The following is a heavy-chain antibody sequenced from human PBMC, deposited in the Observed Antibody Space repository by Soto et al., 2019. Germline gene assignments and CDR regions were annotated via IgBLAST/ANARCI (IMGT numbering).Heavy chain of an antibody. CDR3: VRNWRYYGGDYYYGMDA. Sequence: ITLKESGPTLVKPTQTLTLTCTFSGFSLNTGGVGVGWVRQPRGKAMEWLALIYWDDDERYRPSLRSRLNIPKDTTKMQVVLTMTNMVPEDTATYYCVRNWRYYGGDYYYGMDAWGQGTTVTV. CDR1: GFSLNTGGVG. J-gene: IGHJ6*02. D-gene: IGHD3-10*01. CDR2: IYWDDDE. V-gene: IGHV2-5*02.